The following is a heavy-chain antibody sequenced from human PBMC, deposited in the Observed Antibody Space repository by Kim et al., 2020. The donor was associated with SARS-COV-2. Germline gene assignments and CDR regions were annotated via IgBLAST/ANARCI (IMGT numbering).Heavy chain of an antibody. CDR3: ARDPGAAAFGGAGGG. CDR1: GFTFSSYS. V-gene: IGHV3-21*01. D-gene: IGHD3-10*01. Sequence: GGSLRLSCAASGFTFSSYSMNWVRQAPGKGLEWVSSISSSSSYIYYADSVKGRFTISRDNAKNSLYLQMNSLRAEDTAVYYCARDPGAAAFGGAGGGWGQETLVTVSS. CDR2: ISSSSSYI. J-gene: IGHJ4*02.